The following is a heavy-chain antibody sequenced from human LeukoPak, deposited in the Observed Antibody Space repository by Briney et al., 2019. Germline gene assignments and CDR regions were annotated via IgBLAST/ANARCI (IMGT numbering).Heavy chain of an antibody. CDR3: ARWGIAAAGNFWDYYYGMDV. D-gene: IGHD6-13*01. V-gene: IGHV4-39*07. CDR2: IYYSGST. CDR1: GGSISSSSYY. J-gene: IGHJ6*02. Sequence: KPSETLSLTCTVSGGSISSSSYYWGWIRQPPGKGLEWIGSIYYSGSTYYNPSLKSRVTISVDTSKNQFSLKLSSVTAADTAVYYCARWGIAAAGNFWDYYYGMDVWGQGTTVTVSS.